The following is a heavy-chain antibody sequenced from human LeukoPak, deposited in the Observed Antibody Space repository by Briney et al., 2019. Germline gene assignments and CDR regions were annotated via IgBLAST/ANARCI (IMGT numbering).Heavy chain of an antibody. CDR1: GFTFSSYS. V-gene: IGHV3-21*06. D-gene: IGHD3-10*01. CDR3: ARTGYYYGSGSYYYYMDA. Sequence: GGSLRLSCAASGFTFSSYSMNWVRQAPGKGLEWVSSISTSSGYIYYADSVKGRFTISRDNAKNLLYLQMNSLRAEDTAVYYCARTGYYYGSGSYYYYMDAWGKGTTVTISS. CDR2: ISTSSGYI. J-gene: IGHJ6*03.